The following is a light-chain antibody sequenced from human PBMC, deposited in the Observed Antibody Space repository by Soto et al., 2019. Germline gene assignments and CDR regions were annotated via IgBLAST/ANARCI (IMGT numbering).Light chain of an antibody. Sequence: QSALTQPASVSGSPGQSITISCTGTSSDVGGYNYVSWYQQHPGKAPKLMIYDVSNRPSGVSNRFSGSKSGNTASLTISGLQAEDEADYYCSSYTSSTTLKVFGGGTKVTAL. CDR1: SSDVGGYNY. V-gene: IGLV2-14*03. CDR3: SSYTSSTTLKV. CDR2: DVS. J-gene: IGLJ2*01.